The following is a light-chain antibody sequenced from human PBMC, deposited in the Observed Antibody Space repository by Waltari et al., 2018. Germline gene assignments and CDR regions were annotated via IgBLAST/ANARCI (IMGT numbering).Light chain of an antibody. CDR1: SSEVGGYNY. Sequence: QSALTQPRSVSGSPGQSVTISCTGTSSEVGGYNYVSWYQQHPGKAPKLMIYDVSKRPSGGPDRFSGSKSGNTASLTISVLQTEDEADYFCCSFAGSVYIWVFGGGTKLTVL. CDR2: DVS. V-gene: IGLV2-11*01. CDR3: CSFAGSVYIWV. J-gene: IGLJ3*02.